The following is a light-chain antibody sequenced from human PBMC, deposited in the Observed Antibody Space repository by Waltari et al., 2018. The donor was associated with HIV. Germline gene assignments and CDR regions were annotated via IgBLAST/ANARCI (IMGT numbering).Light chain of an antibody. CDR2: SNN. J-gene: IGLJ2*01. V-gene: IGLV1-44*01. CDR1: SSNIGSNT. CDR3: AAWDDSLNGVV. Sequence: QSVLTQPPSASGTPGQRVTISCSGRSSNIGSNTVIWYQQLPGPAPKLLIYSNNQRPSGVPDRFSGSKSGTSASLAISGLQSEDEADYYCAAWDDSLNGVVFGGGTKLTVL.